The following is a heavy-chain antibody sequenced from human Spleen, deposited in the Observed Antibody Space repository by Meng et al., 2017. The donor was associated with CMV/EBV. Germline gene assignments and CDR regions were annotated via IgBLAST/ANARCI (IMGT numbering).Heavy chain of an antibody. D-gene: IGHD3-10*01. J-gene: IGHJ6*02. V-gene: IGHV1-69*05. CDR1: GGTFSSYA. Sequence: SVKVSCKAYGGTFSSYAISWVRQAPGQGLEWMGGIIPIFGTANYAQKFQGRVTITTDESTSTVYMEMSGLRSEDTAVYYCASPLTYYYGSGSYSYGMDVWGQGTTVTVSS. CDR3: ASPLTYYYGSGSYSYGMDV. CDR2: IIPIFGTA.